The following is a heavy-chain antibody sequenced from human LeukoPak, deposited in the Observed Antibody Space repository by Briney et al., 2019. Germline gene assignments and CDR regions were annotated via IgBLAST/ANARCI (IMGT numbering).Heavy chain of an antibody. CDR1: GFTFNSYA. V-gene: IGHV1-18*01. D-gene: IGHD1-26*01. Sequence: GASVKVSCKGFGFTFNSYAISWVRQAPGQGLEWMGWVSAYSDNTYSAQKFQGRVTMITDTSTNTAYVELRSLRSDDTAVYYCARDGSYDAFDIWGQGTMVTVSS. CDR3: ARDGSYDAFDI. J-gene: IGHJ3*02. CDR2: VSAYSDNT.